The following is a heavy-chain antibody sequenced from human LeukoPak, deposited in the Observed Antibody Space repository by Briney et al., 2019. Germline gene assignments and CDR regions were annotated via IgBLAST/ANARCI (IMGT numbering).Heavy chain of an antibody. V-gene: IGHV1-18*01. CDR2: ISAYNGNT. J-gene: IGHJ4*02. CDR3: ARDRRAIATAGEYYFDY. CDR1: GYTFTSCG. D-gene: IGHD6-13*01. Sequence: GASVKVSCKASGYTFTSCGISWVRQAPGQGLEWMGWISAYNGNTNYAQKLQGRVTMTTDTSTSTAYMELRSLRSDDTAVYYCARDRRAIATAGEYYFDYWGQGILVTVSS.